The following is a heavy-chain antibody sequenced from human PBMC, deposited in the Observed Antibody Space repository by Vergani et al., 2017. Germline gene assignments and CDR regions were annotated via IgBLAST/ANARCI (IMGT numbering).Heavy chain of an antibody. CDR2: MYHSGST. V-gene: IGHV4-59*01. J-gene: IGHJ5*02. Sequence: QVRLQESGPGLVKPSETLSLTCSVSGCSMSGYYWRWLRQPPGKELEWIGDMYHSGSTNYNPSLETRVTISGDTSKNQFSLRLNSVTAADTAVYYCGRVADFYGLGSRLLDLWGQGILVTVSS. CDR3: GRVADFYGLGSRLLDL. D-gene: IGHD3-10*01. CDR1: GCSMSGYY.